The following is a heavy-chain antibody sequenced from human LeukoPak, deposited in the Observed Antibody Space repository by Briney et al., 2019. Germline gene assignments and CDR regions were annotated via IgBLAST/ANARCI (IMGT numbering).Heavy chain of an antibody. CDR2: IYHSGST. CDR3: ARAGGSSRPTGYMDV. V-gene: IGHV4-30-2*01. D-gene: IGHD3-16*01. Sequence: TSQTLSLTCTVSGGSISSGGYYWSWIRQPPGKGLEWIGYIYHSGSTYYNPSLKSRVTISVDRSKNQFSLKLSSVTAADTAVYYCARAGGSSRPTGYMDVWGKGTTVTVSS. J-gene: IGHJ6*03. CDR1: GGSISSGGYY.